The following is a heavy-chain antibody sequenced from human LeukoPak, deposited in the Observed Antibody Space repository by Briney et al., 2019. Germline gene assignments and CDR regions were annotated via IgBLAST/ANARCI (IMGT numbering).Heavy chain of an antibody. CDR1: GGSITSYY. CDR2: IYYSGST. Sequence: SETLSLTCTVSGGSITSYYWSWIRQPPGKGLEWIGYIYYSGSTNYNPSLKSRVTISVDTSKNQFSLKLSSVTAADTAVYYCARLGRDFWSGYPFDYWGQGTLVTVSS. J-gene: IGHJ4*02. V-gene: IGHV4-59*12. D-gene: IGHD3-3*01. CDR3: ARLGRDFWSGYPFDY.